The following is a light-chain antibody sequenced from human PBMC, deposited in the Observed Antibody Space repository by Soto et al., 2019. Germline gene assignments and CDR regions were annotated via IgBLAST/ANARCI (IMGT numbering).Light chain of an antibody. V-gene: IGKV1-9*01. CDR2: AAS. J-gene: IGKJ2*01. Sequence: IQLTQSPSSLSASVGDRVTITCRASQGISSYLAWYQQKPGKAPKLLIYAASTLQRGVPSRFNCSGYETDFILPHRSLEPEDFATYYCQQLNTYPYTFGEGKKLEIK. CDR3: QQLNTYPYT. CDR1: QGISSY.